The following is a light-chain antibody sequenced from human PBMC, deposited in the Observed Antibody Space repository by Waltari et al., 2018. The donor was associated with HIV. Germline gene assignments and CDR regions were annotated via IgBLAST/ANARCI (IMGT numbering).Light chain of an antibody. J-gene: IGLJ1*01. CDR3: CSYAGGPFV. V-gene: IGLV2-23*02. CDR1: SSDVGKYDF. CDR2: DVT. Sequence: QSALTQPASVSGSPGPSVNMSCTGPSSDVGKYDFVSWYQHNPGQAPHLIIYDVTTRPSGVSLRFSGSKSGNTASLTISGLQAEDEANYYCCSYAGGPFVFGSGT.